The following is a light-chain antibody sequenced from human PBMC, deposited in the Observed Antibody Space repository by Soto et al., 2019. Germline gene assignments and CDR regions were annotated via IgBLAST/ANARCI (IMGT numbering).Light chain of an antibody. CDR2: KAS. Sequence: DIQMTQSPSTLSASVGDTVTISCRASQNINNLLAWYQQKPGKAPKLLIYKASTLESGVPSRFSGSGSGTDFTLTISSLQPDDFATYYCQHYYTYPYTFGQGPSWRSN. J-gene: IGKJ2*01. V-gene: IGKV1-5*03. CDR3: QHYYTYPYT. CDR1: QNINNL.